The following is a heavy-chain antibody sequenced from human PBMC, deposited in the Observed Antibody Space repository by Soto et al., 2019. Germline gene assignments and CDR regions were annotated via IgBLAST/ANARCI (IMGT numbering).Heavy chain of an antibody. J-gene: IGHJ3*02. CDR2: MNPNSGNT. Sequence: ASVKVSCKASGYTFTSYDINWVRQATGKGLEWMGWMNPNSGNTGYAQKFQGRVTMTRNTSISTAYMELSSLRSEDTAVYYCARVGWPNDAFDIWGQGTMVTVSS. V-gene: IGHV1-8*01. CDR3: ARVGWPNDAFDI. D-gene: IGHD6-19*01. CDR1: GYTFTSYD.